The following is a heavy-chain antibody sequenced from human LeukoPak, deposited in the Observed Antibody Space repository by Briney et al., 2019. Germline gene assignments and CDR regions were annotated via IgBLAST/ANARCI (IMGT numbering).Heavy chain of an antibody. CDR3: ARVSGSGYLSGPGY. CDR2: INPNSGGT. CDR1: GYTFTGYY. D-gene: IGHD3-22*01. J-gene: IGHJ4*02. V-gene: IGHV1-2*02. Sequence: ASVKVSCKASGYTFTGYYMHWVRQAPGQGLEWMGWINPNSGGTNYAQKFQGRVTMTRDTSISTPYMELSRLRSDDTAVYYCARVSGSGYLSGPGYWGQGTLVTVSS.